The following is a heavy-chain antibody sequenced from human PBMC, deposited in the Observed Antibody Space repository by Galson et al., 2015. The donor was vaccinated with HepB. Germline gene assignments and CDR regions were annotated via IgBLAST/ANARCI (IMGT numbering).Heavy chain of an antibody. CDR2: IIPILGLP. V-gene: IGHV1-69*04. CDR3: AREGDGYKSEFAY. D-gene: IGHD5-24*01. Sequence: SVKVSCKASAGTFSSYTISWVRQAPGRGLEWMGRIIPILGLPTYPQKFQGRVTITADKSTSTAYMELSSLRSEDTAVYYCAREGDGYKSEFAYWGQGTLVTVSS. CDR1: AGTFSSYT. J-gene: IGHJ4*02.